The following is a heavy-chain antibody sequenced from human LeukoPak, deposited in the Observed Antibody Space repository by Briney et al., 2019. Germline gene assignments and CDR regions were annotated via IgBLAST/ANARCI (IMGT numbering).Heavy chain of an antibody. D-gene: IGHD3-9*01. Sequence: PGGSLRLSCAASGFTFSGYSMNWVRQAPGKGLEWVSSITSSSSYIYYSDSVKGRFTISRDNAKNSLYLQMNSLRAEDTAVYYCARDSIVSHYDILTGYYNVVGGFDYWGQGTLVTVSS. V-gene: IGHV3-21*01. CDR3: ARDSIVSHYDILTGYYNVVGGFDY. CDR2: ITSSSSYI. CDR1: GFTFSGYS. J-gene: IGHJ4*02.